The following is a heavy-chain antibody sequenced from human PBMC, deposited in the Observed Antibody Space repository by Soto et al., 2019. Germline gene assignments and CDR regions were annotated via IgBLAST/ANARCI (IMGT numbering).Heavy chain of an antibody. CDR2: ISGFNDDT. CDR1: GYTFTSYG. CDR3: ARSGSYYPARNWFGP. V-gene: IGHV1-18*01. D-gene: IGHD3-10*01. Sequence: QVQLVQSGAEMKNPGASVKVSCKASGYTFTSYGISWVRQAPGQGLEWMGWISGFNDDTNHAQKLQGRVTMTKDTSTSTAYMELRSLKSDDTAVYYCARSGSYYPARNWFGPWGQGTLVTVS. J-gene: IGHJ5*02.